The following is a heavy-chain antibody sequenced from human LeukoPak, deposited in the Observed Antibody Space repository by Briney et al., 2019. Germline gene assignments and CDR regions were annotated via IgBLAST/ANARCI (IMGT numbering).Heavy chain of an antibody. CDR1: GDSVSSNSAG. Sequence: SQTLSLTCAISGDSVSSNSAGWNWIRQSPSRGLEWLGRTYYRSKWLNDYAVSLKGRITVNPDTSKNQFSLQLNSVTPEDTAVYYCARAGGEGFDHWGQGTLVTVSS. CDR2: TYYRSKWLN. CDR3: ARAGGEGFDH. V-gene: IGHV6-1*01. D-gene: IGHD3-16*01. J-gene: IGHJ4*02.